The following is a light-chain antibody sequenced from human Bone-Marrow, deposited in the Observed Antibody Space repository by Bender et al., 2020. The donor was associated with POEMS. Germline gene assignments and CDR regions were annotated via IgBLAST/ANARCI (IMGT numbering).Light chain of an antibody. CDR3: SSYTVKSAVI. CDR1: NSDVGGYNS. CDR2: DVT. J-gene: IGLJ2*01. V-gene: IGLV2-14*03. Sequence: QSALTQPASVSGSPGQSVTISCTGTNSDVGGYNSVSWYQQHPGKAPKVLIYDVTNRPSGVSDRFSGSKSRNTASLTISGLQAEDEADYYCSSYTVKSAVIFGGGTKLTVL.